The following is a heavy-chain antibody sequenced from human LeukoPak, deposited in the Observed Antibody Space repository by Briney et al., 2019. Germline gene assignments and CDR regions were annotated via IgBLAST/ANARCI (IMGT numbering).Heavy chain of an antibody. D-gene: IGHD2-21*02. Sequence: SETLSLTCVVYGGSFSGYYWSWIRQPPGKGLEWIGEINHSGSTNYNPSLKSRVTISVDTSKNQFSLKLSSVTAADTAVYYCARDWVTGDAFDIWGQGTMVTVSS. CDR3: ARDWVTGDAFDI. CDR2: INHSGST. V-gene: IGHV4-34*01. J-gene: IGHJ3*02. CDR1: GGSFSGYY.